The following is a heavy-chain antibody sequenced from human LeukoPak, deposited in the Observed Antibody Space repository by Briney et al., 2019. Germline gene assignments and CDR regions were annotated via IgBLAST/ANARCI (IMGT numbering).Heavy chain of an antibody. CDR1: GYTFTGYY. CDR2: INPNSGAT. J-gene: IGHJ4*02. Sequence: ASVKVSGKGSGYTFTGYYMHWVRQAPGQGLEWMAWINPNSGATNYAQKFQGRVTVTRDTSISTAYMELSSLESDDTAVYYCVRDLMTTQTWDFDYWGQGTLVSVSS. CDR3: VRDLMTTQTWDFDY. D-gene: IGHD3-16*01. V-gene: IGHV1-2*02.